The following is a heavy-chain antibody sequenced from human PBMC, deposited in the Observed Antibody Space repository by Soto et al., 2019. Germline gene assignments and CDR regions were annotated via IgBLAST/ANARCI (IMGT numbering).Heavy chain of an antibody. V-gene: IGHV3-66*01. D-gene: IGHD4-17*01. J-gene: IGHJ4*02. CDR1: GFTVSSNY. Sequence: GGSLRLSCAASGFTVSSNYMSWVRQAPGKGLEWVSVIYSGGSTYYADSVKGRFTISRDNSKNTLYLQMNSLRAEDTAVYYCARDPYPPTVTSNGGQETLVTASS. CDR3: ARDPYPPTVTSN. CDR2: IYSGGST.